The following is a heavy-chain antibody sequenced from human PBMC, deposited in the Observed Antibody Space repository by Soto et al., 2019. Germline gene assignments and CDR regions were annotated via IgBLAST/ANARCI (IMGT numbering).Heavy chain of an antibody. J-gene: IGHJ6*02. CDR2: IKQDGSEK. Sequence: VLQAPGKGLEWVANIKQDGSEKYFVDSVKGRFTISRDNAKNSLYLQMNSLRAEDTAVYYCARDLGRTAAGYYYYYAMDVWGQGTTVTVSS. CDR3: ARDLGRTAAGYYYYYAMDV. V-gene: IGHV3-7*01. D-gene: IGHD2-2*01.